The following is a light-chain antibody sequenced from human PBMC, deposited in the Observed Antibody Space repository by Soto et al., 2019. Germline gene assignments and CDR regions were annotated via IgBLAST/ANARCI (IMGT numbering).Light chain of an antibody. Sequence: QSVLTQSPSASASLGASVKLTCTLSSGYSNYAIAWHQQQPEKGPRYLMKLNSDGSHNKGDGIPDRFSGSSSGAERYLTISSLQSEDEADYYCQTWATGIRVFDGGTKVTVL. V-gene: IGLV4-69*01. CDR3: QTWATGIRV. CDR2: LNSDGSH. CDR1: SGYSNYA. J-gene: IGLJ3*02.